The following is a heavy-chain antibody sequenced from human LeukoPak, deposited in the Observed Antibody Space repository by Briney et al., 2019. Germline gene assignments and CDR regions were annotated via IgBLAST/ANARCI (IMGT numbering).Heavy chain of an antibody. CDR3: AREVVCSSTSSSDDLSAYYYMDV. J-gene: IGHJ6*03. CDR2: IYYSGST. CDR1: GGSISSGGYY. Sequence: SETLSLTCTVSGGSISSGGYYWSWIRQHPGKGLEWIGYIYYSGSTYYNPSLKSRVTISVDTSKNQFSLKLSSVTAADTAVYYCAREVVCSSTSSSDDLSAYYYMDVWGKGTTVTVSS. V-gene: IGHV4-31*03. D-gene: IGHD2-2*01.